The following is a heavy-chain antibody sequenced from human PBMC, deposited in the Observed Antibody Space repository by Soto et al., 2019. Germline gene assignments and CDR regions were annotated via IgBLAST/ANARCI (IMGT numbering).Heavy chain of an antibody. CDR3: ARDDYCDYDRNWFDP. CDR2: IYYSGST. CDR1: GGSISRCY. D-gene: IGHD4-17*01. V-gene: IGHV4-59*01. J-gene: IGHJ5*02. Sequence: SETLSLSCTGSGGSISRCYWSGIRQPPGKGLEWIGYIYYSGSTNYNPSLKSRVTISVDTSKNQFSLKLSSVTAADTAVYYCARDDYCDYDRNWFDPRGQRTPVIVSA.